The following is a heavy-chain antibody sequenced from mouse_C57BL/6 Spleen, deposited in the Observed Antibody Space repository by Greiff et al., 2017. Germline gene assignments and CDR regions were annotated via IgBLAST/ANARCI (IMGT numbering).Heavy chain of an antibody. Sequence: VQLQQSGAELVKPGASVKISCKASGYAFSSYWMNWVKQRPGKGLEWIGQIYPGDGDTNYNGEFKGKATLTADKSSSTAYMQLSSLTSEDSAVYFCARNDYGYAMDYWGQGTSVTVSS. CDR3: ARNDYGYAMDY. CDR2: IYPGDGDT. V-gene: IGHV1-80*01. J-gene: IGHJ4*01. CDR1: GYAFSSYW. D-gene: IGHD2-4*01.